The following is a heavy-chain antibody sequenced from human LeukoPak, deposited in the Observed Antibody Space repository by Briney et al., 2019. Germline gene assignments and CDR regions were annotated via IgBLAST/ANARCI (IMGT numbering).Heavy chain of an antibody. Sequence: SDTLSLTCAVSGYSISSSTWWGWIRQPPGKGLEWIGYIYYSGSTYYNPSLKSRVTMSVDTSKNHFSLKLTSVTAADTAVYYCAGGGGGAFYFDYWGQGTLVTVSS. CDR2: IYYSGST. J-gene: IGHJ4*02. D-gene: IGHD3-16*01. V-gene: IGHV4-28*01. CDR1: GYSISSSTW. CDR3: AGGGGGAFYFDY.